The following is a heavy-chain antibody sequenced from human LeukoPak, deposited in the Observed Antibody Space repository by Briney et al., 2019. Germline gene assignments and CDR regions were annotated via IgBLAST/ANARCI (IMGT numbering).Heavy chain of an antibody. CDR3: ARGRGEMAIREYYFDY. D-gene: IGHD3-16*01. Sequence: PSETLSLTCAVYGGSFSGYYWSWIRQPPGKGLEWIGEINHSGSTNYNPSLKSRVTISVDTSKNQFSLKLSSVTAADTAVYYCARGRGEMAIREYYFDYWGQGTLVTVSS. V-gene: IGHV4-34*01. CDR1: GGSFSGYY. CDR2: INHSGST. J-gene: IGHJ4*02.